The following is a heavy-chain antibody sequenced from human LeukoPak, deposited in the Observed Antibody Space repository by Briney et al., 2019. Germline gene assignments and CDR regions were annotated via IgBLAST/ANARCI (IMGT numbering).Heavy chain of an antibody. D-gene: IGHD4-17*01. CDR3: ASFYYGDDEPPLFDP. J-gene: IGHJ5*02. CDR2: INHSGST. Sequence: SETLSLTCAIYGGSFSDYYWSWIRQPPGKGLEWIGEINHSGSTSYNPSLESRVTISVDTSKRQFSLKMRSVTAADAAVFFCASFYYGDDEPPLFDPWGQGTLVTVSS. CDR1: GGSFSDYY. V-gene: IGHV4-34*01.